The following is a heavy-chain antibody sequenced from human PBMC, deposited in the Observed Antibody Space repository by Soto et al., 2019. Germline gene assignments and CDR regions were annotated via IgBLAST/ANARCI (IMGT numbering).Heavy chain of an antibody. D-gene: IGHD3-3*01. J-gene: IGHJ4*02. CDR2: ISGSGGST. V-gene: IGHV3-23*01. Sequence: GGSLRLSCAASGFTFSSYAMSWVRQAPGKGLEWVSAISGSGGSTYYADSVKGRFTISRDNSKNTLYLQMNSLRAEDTAVYYCAKDGHRNTYDFWSGYCGGYWGQGTLVTVSS. CDR1: GFTFSSYA. CDR3: AKDGHRNTYDFWSGYCGGY.